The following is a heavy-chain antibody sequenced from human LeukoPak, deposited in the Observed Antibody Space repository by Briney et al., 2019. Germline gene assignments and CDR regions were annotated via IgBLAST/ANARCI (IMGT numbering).Heavy chain of an antibody. CDR2: IYYSRTT. CDR3: ARGVYIAAAQYSY. D-gene: IGHD6-13*01. CDR1: GGSISSYY. Sequence: SETLSLTCTVSGGSISSYYWSWIRQPPGKGLEWIGYIYYSRTTNYNPSLKSRVTISVDTSKNQFSLKLSSVTAADTAVYYCARGVYIAAAQYSYWGQGTLVTVSS. V-gene: IGHV4-59*01. J-gene: IGHJ4*02.